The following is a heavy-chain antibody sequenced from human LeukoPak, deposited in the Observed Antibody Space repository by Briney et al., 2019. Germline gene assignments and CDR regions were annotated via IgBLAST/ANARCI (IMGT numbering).Heavy chain of an antibody. Sequence: GESLKISCQASGYSFTRSWIGWARQMPGKGLEWMAIINPGDSDTRYSPSFQGQVTTSADKSISTVYLQWGSLKASDTAMYYCARQPGAGWFDPWGQGTLVTVSS. J-gene: IGHJ5*02. CDR2: INPGDSDT. V-gene: IGHV5-51*01. CDR3: ARQPGAGWFDP. D-gene: IGHD3-10*01. CDR1: GYSFTRSW.